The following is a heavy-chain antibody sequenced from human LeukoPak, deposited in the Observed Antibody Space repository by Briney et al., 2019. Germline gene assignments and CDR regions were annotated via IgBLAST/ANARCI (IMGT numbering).Heavy chain of an antibody. CDR2: ISSSGSTI. D-gene: IGHD5-24*01. Sequence: PGGSLRLSCAASGFTFSSYEMNWVRQAPGKGLEWVSYISSSGSTIYYADSVKGRFTISRDNAKNSLYLQMNSLRAEDTAVYYCARGGEMATIEDGRPYGMDVWGQGTTVTVSS. J-gene: IGHJ6*02. CDR3: ARGGEMATIEDGRPYGMDV. CDR1: GFTFSSYE. V-gene: IGHV3-48*03.